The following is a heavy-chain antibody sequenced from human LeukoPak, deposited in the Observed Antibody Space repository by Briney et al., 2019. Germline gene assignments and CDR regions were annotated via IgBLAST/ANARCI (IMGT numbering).Heavy chain of an antibody. V-gene: IGHV4-39*07. CDR3: ARTNYGDYYYYYMDV. Sequence: SETLSLTCTVSGGSIRSSSYYWDWIRQPPGKGLEWIGSVYYNGDTHYNPSLESRVSISVDTSKNQFSLKMRSVTAADTAVYYCARTNYGDYYYYYMDVWGKGTTVTVSS. CDR1: GGSIRSSSYY. D-gene: IGHD4-17*01. J-gene: IGHJ6*03. CDR2: VYYNGDT.